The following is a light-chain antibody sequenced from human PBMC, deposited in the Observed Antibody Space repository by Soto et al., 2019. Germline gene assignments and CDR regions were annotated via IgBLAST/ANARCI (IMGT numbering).Light chain of an antibody. Sequence: DIQMTQSPSSLSASVGDRVTITCRASQSISSYLNWYQQKPGKAPKLLIYAASSLQSVVPSRFSGSGSGTDFTLTISILQPEDFSTYYCQQSYSTPSITFGQGTRLEIK. CDR3: QQSYSTPSIT. V-gene: IGKV1-39*01. CDR1: QSISSY. CDR2: AAS. J-gene: IGKJ5*01.